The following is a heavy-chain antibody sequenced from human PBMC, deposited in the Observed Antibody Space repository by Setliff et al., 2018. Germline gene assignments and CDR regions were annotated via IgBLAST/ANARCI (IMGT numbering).Heavy chain of an antibody. D-gene: IGHD3-16*01. Sequence: GGSLRLSCAASEFTFSSYWMHWVRQAPGKGLVWVSRINSDGSRTSYADSVKGRFTISRDNSKNMASLQMNSLREEDTAIYYCAREGVSSGRGIDPWGQGTLVTVSS. CDR2: INSDGSRT. CDR3: AREGVSSGRGIDP. V-gene: IGHV3-74*01. J-gene: IGHJ5*02. CDR1: EFTFSSYW.